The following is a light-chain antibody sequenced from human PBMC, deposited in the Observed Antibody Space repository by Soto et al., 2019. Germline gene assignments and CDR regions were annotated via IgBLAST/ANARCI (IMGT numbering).Light chain of an antibody. CDR3: NSYTTRVTYV. V-gene: IGLV2-14*01. Sequence: QSVLTQPASVSGSPGQSITISCTGTNSDVGSYNRVSWYQQPPGTAPKLMIFDVNNRPSGVSYRFSGSKSGNTAYLTISGLQAEDEADYYCNSYTTRVTYVVLPGTKIT. J-gene: IGLJ1*01. CDR1: NSDVGSYNR. CDR2: DVN.